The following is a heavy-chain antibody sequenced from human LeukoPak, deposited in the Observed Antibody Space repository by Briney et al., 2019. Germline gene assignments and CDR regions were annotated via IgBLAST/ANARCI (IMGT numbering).Heavy chain of an antibody. CDR2: INTNTGNP. Sequence: ASVKVSCKASGYTFTSYAMNWVRQAPGQGLEWMGWINTNTGNPTYAQGFTGRFVFSRDTSVSTAYLQISSLKAEDTAVYYCARDFYGDYGSNYFDYWGQGTLVTVSS. D-gene: IGHD4-17*01. CDR3: ARDFYGDYGSNYFDY. CDR1: GYTFTSYA. J-gene: IGHJ4*02. V-gene: IGHV7-4-1*02.